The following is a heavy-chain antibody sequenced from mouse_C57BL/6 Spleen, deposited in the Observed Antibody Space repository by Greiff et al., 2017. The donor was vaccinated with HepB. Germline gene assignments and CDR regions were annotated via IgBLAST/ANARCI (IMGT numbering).Heavy chain of an antibody. J-gene: IGHJ4*01. CDR1: GFTFSDYG. CDR3: ARTGRYAMDY. CDR2: ISSGSSTI. Sequence: DVHLVESGGGLVKPGGSLKLSCAASGFTFSDYGMHWVRQAPEKGLEWVAYISSGSSTIYYADTVKGRFTISRDNAKNTLFLQMTSLRSEDTAMYYCARTGRYAMDYWGQGTSVTVSS. V-gene: IGHV5-17*01. D-gene: IGHD4-1*01.